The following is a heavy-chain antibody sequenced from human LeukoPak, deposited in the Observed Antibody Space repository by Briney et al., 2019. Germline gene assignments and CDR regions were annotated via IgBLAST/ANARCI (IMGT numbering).Heavy chain of an antibody. Sequence: SCKASGYTFSNYAMHWVRQAPGKGLEWVAVMSYDGRHQYYADSVKGRFTISRDNSKNTLYLQMNSLRAEDTAVYYCARRYYGSATYRLPYDYWGQGTLVTVSS. CDR1: GYTFSNYA. V-gene: IGHV3-30*04. D-gene: IGHD3-22*01. CDR3: ARRYYGSATYRLPYDY. CDR2: MSYDGRHQ. J-gene: IGHJ4*02.